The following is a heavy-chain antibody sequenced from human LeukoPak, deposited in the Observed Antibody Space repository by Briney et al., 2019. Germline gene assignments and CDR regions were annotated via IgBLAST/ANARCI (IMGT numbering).Heavy chain of an antibody. V-gene: IGHV4-34*01. Sequence: SETLSLTCAVYGGSFSGYYWSWIRQAPGKGLEWIGEINHSGSTNYNPSLKSRVTISVDTSKNQFSLKLSSVTAADTAVYYCARRYSSSAGPHRGISGMDVWGQGTTVTVSS. CDR3: ARRYSSSAGPHRGISGMDV. CDR1: GGSFSGYY. J-gene: IGHJ6*02. CDR2: INHSGST. D-gene: IGHD6-13*01.